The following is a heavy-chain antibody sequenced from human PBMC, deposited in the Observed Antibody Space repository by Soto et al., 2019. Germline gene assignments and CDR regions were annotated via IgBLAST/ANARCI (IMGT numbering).Heavy chain of an antibody. V-gene: IGHV1-69*01. J-gene: IGHJ6*02. Sequence: QVQLVQSGAEVKKPGSSVKVSCKASGGTFSSYAISWVRQAPGQGLEWMGGIIPIFGTANYAQKFQGRVTITADESTSTAYMELSSLRSEDTAVYYCARDWMVQEEMKGYGMDVWGQGTTVTVSS. CDR1: GGTFSSYA. CDR2: IIPIFGTA. CDR3: ARDWMVQEEMKGYGMDV. D-gene: IGHD3-10*01.